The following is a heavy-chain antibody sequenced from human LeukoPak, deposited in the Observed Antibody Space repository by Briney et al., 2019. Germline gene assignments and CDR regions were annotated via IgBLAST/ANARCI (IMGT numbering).Heavy chain of an antibody. V-gene: IGHV3-30*18. Sequence: GGSLRLSCAASGFTFSSYWMSWVRQAPGKGLEWVAVISYDGSNKYYADSVKGRFTISRDNSKNTLYLQMNSLRAEDTAVYYCAKDHPPAAAGFGFDYWGQGTLVTVSS. CDR2: ISYDGSNK. D-gene: IGHD6-13*01. CDR1: GFTFSSYW. CDR3: AKDHPPAAAGFGFDY. J-gene: IGHJ4*02.